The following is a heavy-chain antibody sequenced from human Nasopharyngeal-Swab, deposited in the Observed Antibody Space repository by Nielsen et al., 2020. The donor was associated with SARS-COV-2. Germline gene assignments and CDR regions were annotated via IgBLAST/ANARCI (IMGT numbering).Heavy chain of an antibody. CDR3: ARDRGSNYGMDV. CDR1: GGSISSGDYY. V-gene: IGHV4-30-4*01. Sequence: SETLSLTCNVSGGSISSGDYYWTWIRHPPGKGLEWIAYISSSGSPRYNPSLKSRVILPIDRSRNQFSLMLTSVTAADTAVYFCARDRGSNYGMDVWGHGTTVNVSS. CDR2: ISSSGSP. J-gene: IGHJ6*02. D-gene: IGHD6-13*01.